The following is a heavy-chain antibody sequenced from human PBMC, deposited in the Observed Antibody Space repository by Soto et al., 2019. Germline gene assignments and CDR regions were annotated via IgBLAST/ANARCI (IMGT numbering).Heavy chain of an antibody. D-gene: IGHD3-3*01. CDR2: ISYDGSNK. CDR3: AKDYTSPSVLRFFFESYVGMDV. CDR1: GFTFSSYG. Sequence: GGSLRLSCAASGFTFSSYGMHWVRQAPGKGLEWVAVISYDGSNKYYADSVKGRFTISRDNSKNTLYLQMNSLRAEDTAVYYCAKDYTSPSVLRFFFESYVGMDVWGQGTTVTVSS. V-gene: IGHV3-30*18. J-gene: IGHJ6*02.